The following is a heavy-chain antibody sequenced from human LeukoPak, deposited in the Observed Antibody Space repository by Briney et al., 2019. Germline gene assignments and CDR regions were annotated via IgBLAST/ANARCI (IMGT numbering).Heavy chain of an antibody. V-gene: IGHV3-48*03. Sequence: PGGSLRLSCAASGFTFCSYEMNWVRQAPGKGLEWVSYISSSGSTIYYADSVKGRFTISRDNAKNSLYLQMNSLRAEDTAIYYCASLHGDFDYSGEAWLVTVSS. CDR3: ASLHGDFDY. CDR2: ISSSGSTI. J-gene: IGHJ4*01. CDR1: GFTFCSYE.